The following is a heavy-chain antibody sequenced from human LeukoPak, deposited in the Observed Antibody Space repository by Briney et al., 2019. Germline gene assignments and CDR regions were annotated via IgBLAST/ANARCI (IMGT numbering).Heavy chain of an antibody. CDR3: ARDGGWRPAAD. V-gene: IGHV3-23*01. CDR1: GFTFSSYA. J-gene: IGHJ4*02. CDR2: ITESGDST. D-gene: IGHD2-2*01. Sequence: GGSLRLSCAASGFTFSSYAMSWVRQAPGKGLEWVSSITESGDSTYYADSVKGRFTIPRDNSKDTLYLQMNTLRAEDTAIYFCARDGGWRPAADWGQGTLVTVSS.